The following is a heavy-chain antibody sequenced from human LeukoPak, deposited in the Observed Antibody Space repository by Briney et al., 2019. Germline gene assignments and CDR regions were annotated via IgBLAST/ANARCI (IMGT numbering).Heavy chain of an antibody. CDR1: GYTFTSYG. Sequence: GASVKVSCKASGYTFTSYGISWVRQAPGQGLEWMGWISAYNGNTNYAQKLQGRVTMTTDTSTSTAYMELRSLRSEDTALYYCAKRRWRLTINNFDGWGQGTIVTVSS. CDR3: AKRRWRLTINNFDG. J-gene: IGHJ3*01. V-gene: IGHV1-18*01. CDR2: ISAYNGNT. D-gene: IGHD1-1*01.